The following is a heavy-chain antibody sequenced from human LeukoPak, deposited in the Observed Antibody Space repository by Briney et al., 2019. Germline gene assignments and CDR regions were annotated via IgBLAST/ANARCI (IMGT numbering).Heavy chain of an antibody. D-gene: IGHD2-15*01. CDR1: GFTFSSYA. Sequence: GGSLRLSCAASGFTFSSYAMSWVRQAPGKGLEWVSAISGSGGNTYSADSVKGRFTISRDNSKNTLYLQMNSLRAEDTAVYYCAKSQFIVVVVAAGGVGAFDIWGQGTMVTVSS. CDR3: AKSQFIVVVVAAGGVGAFDI. V-gene: IGHV3-23*01. CDR2: ISGSGGNT. J-gene: IGHJ3*02.